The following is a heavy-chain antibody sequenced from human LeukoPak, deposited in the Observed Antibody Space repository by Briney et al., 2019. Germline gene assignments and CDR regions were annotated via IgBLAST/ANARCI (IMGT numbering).Heavy chain of an antibody. V-gene: IGHV3-30*01. CDR1: GFTFSSYA. Sequence: GGSLRLSCAASGFTFSSYAMHWVRQAPGKGLEWVAVISYDGSNKYYADSVKGRFTISRDNSKNTLYLQMNSLRAEDTAVYYCARPMYSTMVRDPGAFDIWGQGTMVTVSS. CDR2: ISYDGSNK. D-gene: IGHD3-10*01. CDR3: ARPMYSTMVRDPGAFDI. J-gene: IGHJ3*02.